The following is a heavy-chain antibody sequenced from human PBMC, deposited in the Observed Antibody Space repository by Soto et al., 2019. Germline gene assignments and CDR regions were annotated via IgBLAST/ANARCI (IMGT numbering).Heavy chain of an antibody. CDR1: GYCFTSYL. J-gene: IGHJ5*01. CDR2: IYPGASDS. D-gene: IGHD3-3*01. CDR3: ARPIKGYDFWSGYLAPYNWFDS. Sequence: GDSVTISCKGSGYCFTSYLIGWVRQMAGKGLEYMSVIYPGASDSGCSPFFQVPVTISADKSISTSYLQWRRLKASPPTTHYCARPIKGYDFWSGYLAPYNWFDSWGQGTLVTAS. V-gene: IGHV5-51*01.